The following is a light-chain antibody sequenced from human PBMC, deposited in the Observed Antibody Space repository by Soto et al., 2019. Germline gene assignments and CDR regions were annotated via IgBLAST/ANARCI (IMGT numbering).Light chain of an antibody. V-gene: IGKV1-5*03. CDR3: QQYSSYSHT. CDR1: QSDRNW. J-gene: IGKJ2*01. Sequence: DIQMTQSPSTLSASVGDRVTITCRASQSDRNWLAWYQKRPGKAPKLLIYKASTLEAGVPARFSGSGSGTEFTLTINSLQPDDFATYYCQQYSSYSHTFGQGTKLEIK. CDR2: KAS.